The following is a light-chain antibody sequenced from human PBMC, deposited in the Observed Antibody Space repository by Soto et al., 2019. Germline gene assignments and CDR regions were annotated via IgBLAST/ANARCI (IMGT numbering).Light chain of an antibody. J-gene: IGKJ1*01. CDR2: AAS. V-gene: IGKV1-8*01. CDR1: QGISSY. Sequence: ATRMTQSPSSLSASTGDRVTITCRASQGISSYLAWYQQKPGKAPKLLIYAASTLQSGVPSRFSGSGSGTDFTLTISCLQSEDFATYYCQQYYSYPRTFGQGTKVEI. CDR3: QQYYSYPRT.